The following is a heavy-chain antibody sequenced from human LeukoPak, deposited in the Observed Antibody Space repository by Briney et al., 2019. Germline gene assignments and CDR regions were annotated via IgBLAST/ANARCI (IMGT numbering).Heavy chain of an antibody. CDR3: ARDRH. CDR1: GYSISSGYY. V-gene: IGHV4-38-2*02. J-gene: IGHJ4*02. CDR2: IYHSGST. Sequence: SETLSLTCTVSGYSISSGYYWGWIRQPPGKGLEWTGSIYHSGSTYYNPSLKSRVTISVDTSKNQFSLKLSSVTAADTAVYYCARDRHWGQGTLVTVSS.